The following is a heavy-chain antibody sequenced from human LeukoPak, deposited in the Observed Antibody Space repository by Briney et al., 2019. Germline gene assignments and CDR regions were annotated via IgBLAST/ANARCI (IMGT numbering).Heavy chain of an antibody. CDR3: ASPGGYSGYDSIYFDY. V-gene: IGHV3-53*01. CDR2: IYSGGST. Sequence: PGGSLRLSCAASGFTVSSNYMSWVRQAPGKGLESVSVIYSGGSTYYADSVKGRFTISRDNSKNTLYLQMNSLRAEDTAVYYCASPGGYSGYDSIYFDYWGQGTLVTVSS. J-gene: IGHJ4*02. D-gene: IGHD5-12*01. CDR1: GFTVSSNY.